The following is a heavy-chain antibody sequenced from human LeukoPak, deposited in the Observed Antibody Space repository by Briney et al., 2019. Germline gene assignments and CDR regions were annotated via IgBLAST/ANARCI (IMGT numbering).Heavy chain of an antibody. Sequence: GGSLRLSCAASGFTVSSNYMSWVRKAPGKGLEWVSVIYSGGSTYYADSVKGRFTISRDNSKNTLYLQMNSLRAEDTAVYYCAREQTSIAARPDAFDIWGQGTMVTVSS. J-gene: IGHJ3*02. CDR2: IYSGGST. D-gene: IGHD6-6*01. CDR1: GFTVSSNY. CDR3: AREQTSIAARPDAFDI. V-gene: IGHV3-53*01.